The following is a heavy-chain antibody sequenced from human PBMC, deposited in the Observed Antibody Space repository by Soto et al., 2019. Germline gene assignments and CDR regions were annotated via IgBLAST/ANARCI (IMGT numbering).Heavy chain of an antibody. CDR3: AKCSIRMDV. CDR2: ISGSGGST. Sequence: EVQLLESGGGLVQPGGSLRLSCAASGFTFSSYAMSWVRQAPGKGLEWVSGISGSGGSTYYAESVKGRFTISRDNSNNTLYLQMNSLRAEDTALYYCAKCSIRMDVWGQGTTVTVS. CDR1: GFTFSSYA. D-gene: IGHD2-2*01. V-gene: IGHV3-23*01. J-gene: IGHJ6*02.